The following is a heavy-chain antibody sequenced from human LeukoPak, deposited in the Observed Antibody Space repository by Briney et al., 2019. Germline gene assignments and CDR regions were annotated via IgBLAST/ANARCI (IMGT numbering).Heavy chain of an antibody. CDR1: GFTFSSYG. Sequence: GGSLRLSCAASGFTFSSYGMHWVRQAPGKGLEWVAVIWYDGSNKYYVDSVKGRFTISRDNSKNTLYLQMNNLRAEDTAVYYCASSITIFGVVKPYYFDYWGQGTLVTVSS. V-gene: IGHV3-33*01. J-gene: IGHJ4*02. D-gene: IGHD3-3*01. CDR2: IWYDGSNK. CDR3: ASSITIFGVVKPYYFDY.